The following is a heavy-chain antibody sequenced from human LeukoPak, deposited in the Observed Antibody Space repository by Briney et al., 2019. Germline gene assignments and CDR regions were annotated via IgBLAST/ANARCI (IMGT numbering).Heavy chain of an antibody. J-gene: IGHJ4*02. D-gene: IGHD3-22*01. CDR2: INPNSGGT. V-gene: IGHV1-2*02. CDR1: GYTFTGYY. Sequence: ALVKVSCKASGYTFTGYYLHWVRQAPGRGLEWMGWINPNSGGTNYAQKFQGRVTMTRDTSISTAYMELSRLRSDDTAVYYCAIDSSGYYYFDYWGQVTLVTVSS. CDR3: AIDSSGYYYFDY.